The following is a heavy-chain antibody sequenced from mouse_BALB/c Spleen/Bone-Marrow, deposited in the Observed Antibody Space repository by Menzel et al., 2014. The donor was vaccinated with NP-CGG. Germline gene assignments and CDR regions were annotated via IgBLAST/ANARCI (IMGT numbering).Heavy chain of an antibody. J-gene: IGHJ4*01. Sequence: EVQLQQSGPELVKPGASVKMFCKASGYTFTAYVMHWVKQKPGQGLEWIGYINPYNDGTKYNEMFKGKATLTSDKSSSTAYMELSSLTSEDSAVYYCAREGGLRRGDYYAMDYWGQGTSVTVSS. V-gene: IGHV1-14*01. D-gene: IGHD2-4*01. CDR3: AREGGLRRGDYYAMDY. CDR1: GYTFTAYV. CDR2: INPYNDGT.